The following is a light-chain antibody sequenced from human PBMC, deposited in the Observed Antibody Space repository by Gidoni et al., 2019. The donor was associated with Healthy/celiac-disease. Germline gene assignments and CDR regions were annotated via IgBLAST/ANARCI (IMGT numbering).Light chain of an antibody. CDR1: QSSSSW. V-gene: IGKV1-5*01. J-gene: IGKJ3*01. Sequence: DIQMTQSPSTLSASVGDRVTITCRARQSSSSWLAWYQQKTGEAPKLLIYDASSLESGVPTRFGGSGSGAEFTLTISRLQHDDFATYCYQRYNSYSFGAGTKVDIK. CDR2: DAS. CDR3: QRYNSYS.